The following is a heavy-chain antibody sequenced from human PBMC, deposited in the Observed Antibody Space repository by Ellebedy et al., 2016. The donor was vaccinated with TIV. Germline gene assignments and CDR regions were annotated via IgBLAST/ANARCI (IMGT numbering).Heavy chain of an antibody. CDR1: GFTLSNYW. Sequence: PGGSLRLSCTASGFTLSNYWMTWVRQAPGRGLEWVANINEEGTKKHFVDSARGRVTISRDDAGNSLFLQMNSLGAEDTAVYYCARAIYCASYLWGRGTLVTVSS. CDR3: ARAIYCASYL. D-gene: IGHD1-26*01. V-gene: IGHV3-7*01. J-gene: IGHJ2*01. CDR2: INEEGTKK.